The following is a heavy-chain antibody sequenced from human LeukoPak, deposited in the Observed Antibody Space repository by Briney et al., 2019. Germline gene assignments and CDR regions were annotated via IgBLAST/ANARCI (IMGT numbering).Heavy chain of an antibody. CDR3: ARFKGTTVKTD. J-gene: IGHJ4*02. V-gene: IGHV4-34*01. Sequence: SETLSLTCAVYGGSFSGYYWSWIRQPPGKGLEWIGEINHSGSTNYNPSLKSRVTISVDTSKNQFSLKLSSVTAADTAVYYCARFKGTTVKTDWGQGTLVTVSS. CDR1: GGSFSGYY. CDR2: INHSGST. D-gene: IGHD4-17*01.